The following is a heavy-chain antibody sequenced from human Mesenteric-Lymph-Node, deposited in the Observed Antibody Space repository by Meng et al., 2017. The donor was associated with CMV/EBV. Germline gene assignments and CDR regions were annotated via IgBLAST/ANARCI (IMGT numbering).Heavy chain of an antibody. CDR2: ISGGADST. J-gene: IGHJ6*02. D-gene: IGHD1-26*01. CDR3: ARDKEDVGGYGMDV. Sequence: GGSLRLSCAASGFTFKFYAMSWVRQAPGKGLEWVSTISGGADSTFYADSMNGRFTISRDNSKNTLYLQMSSLRAEDTAVYYCARDKEDVGGYGMDVWGQGTTVTVSS. V-gene: IGHV3-23*01. CDR1: GFTFKFYA.